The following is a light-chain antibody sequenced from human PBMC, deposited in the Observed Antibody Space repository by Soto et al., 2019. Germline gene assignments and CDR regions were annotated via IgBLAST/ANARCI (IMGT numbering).Light chain of an antibody. V-gene: IGKV3-20*01. Sequence: EIVLTQSPGTLSLSPGERATLSCRASQSVSSSYLAWYQQKPGQAPRLLIYGASSRAPGIPDRFSGSGSGTAFTLIISILEPEDFAVYYCQQHGSSPPYTFGQGTKLEIK. CDR3: QQHGSSPPYT. CDR1: QSVSSSY. CDR2: GAS. J-gene: IGKJ2*01.